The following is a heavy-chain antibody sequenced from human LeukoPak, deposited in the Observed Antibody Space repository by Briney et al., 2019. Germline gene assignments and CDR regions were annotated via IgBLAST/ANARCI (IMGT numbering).Heavy chain of an antibody. CDR3: ATEGDTTPGVD. D-gene: IGHD1-26*01. CDR2: MYYGGAP. Sequence: PSETLSLTCTVSGVSIRSAGDYLTWIRQSPGKGLEWIGYMYYGGAPFYNPSLKSRISISVDTSKNQFSLKMTSVTAADTAVYYCATEGDTTPGVDWGRGTLVTVSS. CDR1: GVSIRSAGDY. V-gene: IGHV4-31*03. J-gene: IGHJ4*02.